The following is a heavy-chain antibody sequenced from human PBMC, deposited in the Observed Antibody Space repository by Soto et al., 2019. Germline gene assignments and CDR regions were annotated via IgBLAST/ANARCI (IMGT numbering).Heavy chain of an antibody. J-gene: IGHJ4*02. CDR1: GYTFSNFG. Sequence: QVQLVQSGAEVKKPGASVKVSCKASGYTFSNFGISWVRQAPGQGLEWMGWISHWGKTNYAQKLQGRGTMTTDTSASKAFMELRSLKSDDPAMYFCARDLDGSGSYYTDYWGQETMVTVSS. CDR3: ARDLDGSGSYYTDY. CDR2: ISHWGKT. V-gene: IGHV1-18*01. D-gene: IGHD3-10*01.